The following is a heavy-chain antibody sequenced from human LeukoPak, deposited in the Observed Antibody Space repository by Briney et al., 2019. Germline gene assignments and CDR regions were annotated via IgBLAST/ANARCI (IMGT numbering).Heavy chain of an antibody. D-gene: IGHD2-15*01. CDR2: ISDSGGST. CDR1: GFPFSSYA. Sequence: GGSLRLSCSASGFPFSSYAMHWVRQPPGKGLEYVSAISDSGGSTYYADSVKGRFTISKDNSKNTLYLQMSSLRAEDTAVYFCVRGYSFGPYGMDVWGQGTTVTVSS. CDR3: VRGYSFGPYGMDV. V-gene: IGHV3-64D*09. J-gene: IGHJ6*02.